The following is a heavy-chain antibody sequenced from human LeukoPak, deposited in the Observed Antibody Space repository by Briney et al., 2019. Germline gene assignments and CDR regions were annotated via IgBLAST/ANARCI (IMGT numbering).Heavy chain of an antibody. CDR1: GGSISGSSYY. V-gene: IGHV4-39*01. CDR3: ARQNRYSTNGVWFRTFGY. CDR2: IYYSESI. Sequence: KPSETLSLTCTVSGGSISGSSYYWGWIRQPPGKGLEWIGSIYYSESIYYNPSLQSRVTISVDTSKNQFSLKLSSVTATDTAVYYCARQNRYSTNGVWFRTFGYWGQGTLVTVSS. D-gene: IGHD2-8*01. J-gene: IGHJ4*02.